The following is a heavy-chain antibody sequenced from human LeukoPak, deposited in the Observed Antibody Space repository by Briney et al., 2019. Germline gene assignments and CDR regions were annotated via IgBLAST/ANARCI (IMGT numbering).Heavy chain of an antibody. V-gene: IGHV4-61*08. J-gene: IGHJ6*02. Sequence: SETLSLTCTVSGGSISSGGYYWSWIRQHPGKGLEWIGYIYYSGSTNYNPSLKSRVTISVDTSKNQFSLKLSSVTAADTAVYYCARAGSGYYYGMDVWGQGTTVTVSS. CDR3: ARAGSGYYYGMDV. CDR1: GGSISSGGYY. CDR2: IYYSGST.